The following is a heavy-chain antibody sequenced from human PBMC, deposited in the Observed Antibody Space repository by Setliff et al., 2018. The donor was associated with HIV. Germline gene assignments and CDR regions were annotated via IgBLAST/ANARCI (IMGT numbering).Heavy chain of an antibody. V-gene: IGHV4-39*01. CDR2: IHYSGST. CDR3: ARHHYDRSGYYSGPQYYFDS. Sequence: SETLSLTCTVSGGSISSTTYFWGWIRQPPGKGLEWIGSIHYSGSTCYNPSLKSRVTTSVDTSKNQFSLKLTSVTAADTAVFYCARHHYDRSGYYSGPQYYFDSWGQGTLVTVSS. D-gene: IGHD3-22*01. CDR1: GGSISSTTYF. J-gene: IGHJ4*02.